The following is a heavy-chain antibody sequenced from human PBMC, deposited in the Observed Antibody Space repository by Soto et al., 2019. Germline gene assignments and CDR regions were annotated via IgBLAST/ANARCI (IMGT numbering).Heavy chain of an antibody. D-gene: IGHD3-16*01. Sequence: PSETLSLTCTVSGGSISSGGYSWSWIRQPPGKGLEWIGYIYYSGRTYYNPSLKSRVTISVDTSKNQFSLKLNSVTAADTAVYYCARGVLHWGKGTLVTVSS. CDR1: GGSISSGGYS. V-gene: IGHV4-31*03. J-gene: IGHJ4*01. CDR3: ARGVLH. CDR2: IYYSGRT.